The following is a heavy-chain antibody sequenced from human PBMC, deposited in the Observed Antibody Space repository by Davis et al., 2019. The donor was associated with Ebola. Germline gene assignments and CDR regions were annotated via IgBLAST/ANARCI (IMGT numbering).Heavy chain of an antibody. CDR2: IHSSGNT. V-gene: IGHV4-59*11. D-gene: IGHD5/OR15-5a*01. J-gene: IGHJ4*02. CDR3: ARGRHLSVSPFAH. CDR1: GGSISSPF. Sequence: PSETLSLTCLVSGGSISSPFWTWIRQSPGKGLEWIGYIHSSGNTNYNPSFKSRVTVSLDASKSQSSLKLSSVTAADTAVYYCARGRHLSVSPFAHWGQGILVTVSP.